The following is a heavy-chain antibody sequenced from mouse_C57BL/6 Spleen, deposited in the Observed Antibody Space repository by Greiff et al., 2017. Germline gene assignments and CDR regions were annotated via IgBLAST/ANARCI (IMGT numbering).Heavy chain of an antibody. CDR1: GYTFTDYE. Sequence: VVASGASVTLSCKASGYTFTDYEMHWVKQTPVHGLEWIGAIDPETGGTAYNQKCKGKAILTADKSSSTAYMELRRLTSEDSTVYYCTRRSNYYAMDYWGQGTSVNVST. CDR3: TRRSNYYAMDY. V-gene: IGHV1-15*01. J-gene: IGHJ4*01. D-gene: IGHD2-5*01. CDR2: IDPETGGT.